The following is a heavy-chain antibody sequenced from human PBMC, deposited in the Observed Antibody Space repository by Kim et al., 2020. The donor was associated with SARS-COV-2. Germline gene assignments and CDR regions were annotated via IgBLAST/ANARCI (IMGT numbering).Heavy chain of an antibody. Sequence: GGSLRLSCTASGFTFGDYAMSWFRQAPGKGLEWVGFIRSKAYGGTTEYAASVKGRFTISRDDSKSIAYLQMNSLKTEDTAVYYCTRDSVPHGYSYGYWGQGTLVTVSS. CDR3: TRDSVPHGYSYGY. J-gene: IGHJ4*02. CDR1: GFTFGDYA. CDR2: IRSKAYGGTT. V-gene: IGHV3-49*03. D-gene: IGHD5-18*01.